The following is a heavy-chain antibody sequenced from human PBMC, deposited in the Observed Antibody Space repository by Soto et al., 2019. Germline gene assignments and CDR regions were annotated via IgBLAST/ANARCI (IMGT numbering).Heavy chain of an antibody. CDR2: IYYSGST. J-gene: IGHJ6*02. CDR1: GGSISSGGYY. CDR3: ASYSRSYLYYYYDGMDV. D-gene: IGHD6-6*01. V-gene: IGHV4-31*03. Sequence: QVQLQESGPGLVKPSQTLSLTCTVSGGSISSGGYYWSWIRQHPGKGLECIGYIYYSGSTYYNPSLKSRLTISVETSKNHFSLKLSSVTAADTAVYYCASYSRSYLYYYYDGMDVWGPGTTVTVSS.